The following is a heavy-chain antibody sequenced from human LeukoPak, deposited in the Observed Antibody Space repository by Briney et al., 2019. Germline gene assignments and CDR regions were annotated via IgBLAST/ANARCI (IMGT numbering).Heavy chain of an antibody. CDR1: GFTFSSYG. V-gene: IGHV3-30*18. J-gene: IGHJ4*02. CDR3: AKSASGSIDY. D-gene: IGHD1-26*01. CDR2: ISYDGSNK. Sequence: PGRSLRLSCAASGFTFSSYGMHWVRQAPGKGLEWVAVISYDGSNKYYADSVKGRFTISRDNSKNTLYLQMNSLRAEDTAVDYCAKSASGSIDYWGQGTLVTVSS.